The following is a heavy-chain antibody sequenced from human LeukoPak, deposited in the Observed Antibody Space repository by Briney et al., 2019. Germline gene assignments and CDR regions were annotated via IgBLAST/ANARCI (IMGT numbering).Heavy chain of an antibody. D-gene: IGHD1-1*01. CDR3: ARHSVQLERHSWFDP. CDR2: IYYSGST. V-gene: IGHV4-59*08. CDR1: GGSISSYY. J-gene: IGHJ5*02. Sequence: SETLSLTCTVSGGSISSYYWSWIRQPPGKGLEWIGYIYYSGSTNYNPSLKSRVTISVDTSKNQFSLKLSSVTAADMAVYYCARHSVQLERHSWFDPWGQGTLVTVSS.